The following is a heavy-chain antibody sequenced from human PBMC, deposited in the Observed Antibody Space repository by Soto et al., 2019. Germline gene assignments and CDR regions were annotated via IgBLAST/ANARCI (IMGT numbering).Heavy chain of an antibody. V-gene: IGHV4-30-4*01. CDR1: GGSISSGDYY. J-gene: IGHJ4*02. CDR3: ARSEAGLYSGYVDY. Sequence: PSETLSLTCTVSGGSISSGDYYWSWIRQPPGKGLEWIGYIYYSGSTYYNPSLKSRVTISVDTSKNQFSLKLSSVTAADTAVYYCARSEAGLYSGYVDYWSQGTLVTVSS. D-gene: IGHD5-12*01. CDR2: IYYSGST.